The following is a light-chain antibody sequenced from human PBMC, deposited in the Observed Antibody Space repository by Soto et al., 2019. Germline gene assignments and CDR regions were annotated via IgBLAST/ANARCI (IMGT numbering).Light chain of an antibody. CDR1: SSNIGAGYD. CDR3: LSYAGSYNFV. V-gene: IGLV1-40*01. Sequence: QSVLTQPPSVSGAPGQRVTISCTGSSSNIGAGYDVHWYQQHPGQAPKFMIYDVNKRPSGVSHRFSGSKSGNTASLTISGLQADDEADYYCLSYAGSYNFVFGSGTKVTVL. J-gene: IGLJ1*01. CDR2: DVN.